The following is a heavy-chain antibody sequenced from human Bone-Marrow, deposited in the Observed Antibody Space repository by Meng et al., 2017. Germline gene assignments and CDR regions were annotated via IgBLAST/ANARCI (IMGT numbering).Heavy chain of an antibody. V-gene: IGHV4-4*02. CDR1: GGSISSSNW. D-gene: IGHD1-14*01. CDR2: IYHSGIT. J-gene: IGHJ4*02. CDR3: ARDPTGGEDHQRV. Sequence: QVLLQESGPGLVKPSGTLSLTCAVSGGSISSSNWWNWVRQPPGKGLEWIGKIYHSGITIYNPSLKSRVTMSVDNSKNQFSLKLNSMTAADTAVYYCARDPTGGEDHQRVWGQGTLVTVSS.